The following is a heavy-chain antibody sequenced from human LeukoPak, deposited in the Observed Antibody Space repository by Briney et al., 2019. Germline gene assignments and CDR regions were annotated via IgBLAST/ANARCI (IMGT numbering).Heavy chain of an antibody. CDR3: ATEMTITNGVPKNAYFDY. J-gene: IGHJ4*02. V-gene: IGHV1-69*13. Sequence: ASVKVSCKASGGTFINYAISWVRQAPGQGLEWMGGIIPISGATNYAQKFQGRVSITADESTSTAYMELSSLRSEDTAVYYCATEMTITNGVPKNAYFDYWGQGTLVTVSS. D-gene: IGHD2-8*01. CDR1: GGTFINYA. CDR2: IIPISGAT.